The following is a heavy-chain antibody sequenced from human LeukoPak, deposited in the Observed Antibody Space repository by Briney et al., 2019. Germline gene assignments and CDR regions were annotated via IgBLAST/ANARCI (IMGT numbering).Heavy chain of an antibody. J-gene: IGHJ4*02. CDR1: GYTFSSYA. CDR2: IIPIFGTA. CDR3: ARYDYGDQFDY. V-gene: IGHV1-69*13. Sequence: ASVKVSCKASGYTFSSYAISWVRQAPGQGLEWMGGIIPIFGTANYAQKFQGRVTITADESTSTAYMELSSLRSEDTAVYYCARYDYGDQFDYWGQGTLVTVPS. D-gene: IGHD4-17*01.